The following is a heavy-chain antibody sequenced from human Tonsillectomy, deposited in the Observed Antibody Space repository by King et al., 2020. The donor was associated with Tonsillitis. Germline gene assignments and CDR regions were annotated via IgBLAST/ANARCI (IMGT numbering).Heavy chain of an antibody. CDR1: GYSFTSYS. V-gene: IGHV5-10-1*03. CDR2: IDPSDAYT. Sequence: QLVQSGAEVEKPGESLRISCKGSGYSFTSYSISWVRQMPGKGLECVGMIDPSDAYTNYSPALQGHCTISADNSISTAYLQVSSLKAADTSMYYCARQRGNYGSGIDCWGQGALVTVSS. J-gene: IGHJ4*02. CDR3: ARQRGNYGSGIDC. D-gene: IGHD3-10*01.